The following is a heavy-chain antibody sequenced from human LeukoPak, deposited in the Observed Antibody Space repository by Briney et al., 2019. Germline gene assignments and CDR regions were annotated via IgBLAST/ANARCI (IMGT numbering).Heavy chain of an antibody. V-gene: IGHV3-30*03. CDR2: ISYDGSNK. J-gene: IGHJ4*02. D-gene: IGHD6-19*01. Sequence: GGSLRLSCAASGFTFSSYGMHWVRQAPGRGLEWVAVISYDGSNKYYADSVKGRFTISRDNSKNTFYLQMSSLRVEDTAVYHCARDGGSGWSSAFFDFWGQGTLVTVSS. CDR3: ARDGGSGWSSAFFDF. CDR1: GFTFSSYG.